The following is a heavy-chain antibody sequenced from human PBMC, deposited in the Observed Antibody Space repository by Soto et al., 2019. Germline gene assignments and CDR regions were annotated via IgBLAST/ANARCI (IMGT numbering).Heavy chain of an antibody. J-gene: IGHJ6*02. CDR1: GYTFTSYS. CDR2: INPSSGRT. Sequence: GXSVKVSCKASGYTFTSYSMHWVRQAPVQGLEWMGIINPSSGRTSYAQNFQGRVTMTSDTSTSIVYMEMSSLKSEDTAVYYCARDHNFGFILYAMDVWGQGTTVTVSS. D-gene: IGHD2-15*01. V-gene: IGHV1-46*01. CDR3: ARDHNFGFILYAMDV.